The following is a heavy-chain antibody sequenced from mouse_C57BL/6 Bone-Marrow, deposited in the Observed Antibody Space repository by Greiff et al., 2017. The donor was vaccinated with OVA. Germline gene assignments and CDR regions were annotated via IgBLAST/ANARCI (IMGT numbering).Heavy chain of an antibody. CDR1: GFTFSDYY. J-gene: IGHJ2*01. D-gene: IGHD1-3*01. Sequence: EVKVVESGGGLVQPGGSLKLSCAASGFTFSDYYMYWVRQTPEKRLEWVAYISNGGGSTYYPDTVKGRFTISRDNAKNTLYLQMSRLKSEDTAMYYCARQGRPSSYYFDYWGQGTTLTVSS. V-gene: IGHV5-12*01. CDR3: ARQGRPSSYYFDY. CDR2: ISNGGGST.